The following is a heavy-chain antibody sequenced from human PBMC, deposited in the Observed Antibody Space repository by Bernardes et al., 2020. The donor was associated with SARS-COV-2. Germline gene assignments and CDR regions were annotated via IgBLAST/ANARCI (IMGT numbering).Heavy chain of an antibody. J-gene: IGHJ4*02. CDR3: ARDYSSSWSTFDY. D-gene: IGHD6-13*01. CDR1: GYTFTGYY. Sequence: ASVKVSCKASGYTFTGYYMHWVRQAPGQGLEWMGWINPNSGGTNYAQKFQGRVTMTRDTSISTAYMELSRLRSDDTAVYYCARDYSSSWSTFDYWGQGTLVSVSS. CDR2: INPNSGGT. V-gene: IGHV1-2*02.